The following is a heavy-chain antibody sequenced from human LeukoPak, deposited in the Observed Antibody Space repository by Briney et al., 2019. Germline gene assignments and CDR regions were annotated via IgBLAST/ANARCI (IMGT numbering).Heavy chain of an antibody. CDR2: INWNGGST. CDR1: GFTFDDYG. Sequence: GGSLRLSCAASGFTFDDYGMSWVRQAPGKGLEWVSGINWNGGSTGYADSVKGRFTISRDNSKNTLYLQMNSLRAEDTAVYYCAREYYYDSSGYAQIYYYYGMDVWGQGTTVTVSS. V-gene: IGHV3-20*04. D-gene: IGHD3-22*01. J-gene: IGHJ6*02. CDR3: AREYYYDSSGYAQIYYYYGMDV.